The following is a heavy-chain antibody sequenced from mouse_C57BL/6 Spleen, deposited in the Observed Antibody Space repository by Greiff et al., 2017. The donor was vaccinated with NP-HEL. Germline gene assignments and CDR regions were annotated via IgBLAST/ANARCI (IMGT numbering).Heavy chain of an antibody. Sequence: QVQLQQSGPELVKPGASVKISCKASGYAFSSSWMNWVKQRPGKGLEWIGRIYPGDGDTNYNGQFKGKATLTADKSSSTAYMQLSSLTCGDSAVNFWARDCGSRRDAMGCWGQGTSVTVSS. CDR1: GYAFSSSW. J-gene: IGHJ4*01. CDR3: ARDCGSRRDAMGC. CDR2: IYPGDGDT. D-gene: IGHD1-1*01. V-gene: IGHV1-82*01.